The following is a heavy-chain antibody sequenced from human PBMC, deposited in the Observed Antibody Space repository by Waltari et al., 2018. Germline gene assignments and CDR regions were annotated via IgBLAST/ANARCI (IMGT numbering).Heavy chain of an antibody. CDR2: IYYSGST. J-gene: IGHJ4*02. V-gene: IGHV4-59*11. D-gene: IGHD6-19*01. CDR1: GGSISSHY. Sequence: QVQLQESGPGLVKPSETLSLTCTVSGGSISSHYWSWIRQPPGKGLEWIGYIYYSGSTNYNPSLKSRVTISVDTSKNQFSLKLSSVTAADTAVYYCATGGYSAVAASIDYWGQGTLVTVSS. CDR3: ATGGYSAVAASIDY.